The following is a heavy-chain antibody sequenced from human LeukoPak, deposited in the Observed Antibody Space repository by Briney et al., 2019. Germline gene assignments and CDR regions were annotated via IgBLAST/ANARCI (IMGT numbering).Heavy chain of an antibody. J-gene: IGHJ5*02. CDR1: GYSFTSYA. D-gene: IGHD2-2*01. CDR2: IIPIFGTA. V-gene: IGHV1-69*13. Sequence: GASVEVSCKASGYSFTSYAIHWVRQAPGQRLEWMGGIIPIFGTANYAQKFQGRVTITADESTSTAYMELSSLRSEDTAVYYCAREGGYASNERRFPWFDPWGQGTLITVSS. CDR3: AREGGYASNERRFPWFDP.